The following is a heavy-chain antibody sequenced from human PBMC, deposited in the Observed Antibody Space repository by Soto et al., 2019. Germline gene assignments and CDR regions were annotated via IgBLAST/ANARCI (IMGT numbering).Heavy chain of an antibody. CDR1: GCTFDDYA. V-gene: IGHV3-9*01. J-gene: IGHJ4*02. D-gene: IGHD3-22*01. CDR3: AKGWLLLYYFDY. CDR2: ISWNSGSI. Sequence: GGSLRLSCAASGCTFDDYAMHWVRQAPGKGLEWASGISWNSGSIGYADSVKGRFTISRDNAKNSLYLQMNSLRAEDTALYYCAKGWLLLYYFDYWGQGTLVTVSS.